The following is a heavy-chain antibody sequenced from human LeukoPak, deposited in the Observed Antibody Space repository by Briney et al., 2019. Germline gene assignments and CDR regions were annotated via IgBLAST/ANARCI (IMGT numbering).Heavy chain of an antibody. CDR3: ARLGYNPYFDY. V-gene: IGHV4-59*08. J-gene: IGHJ4*02. Sequence: KPSETLSLTCTVSGGSISSYYWSWIRQPPGKGLEWIGYIYYIGSTNYNPSLKGQVTISVDTSKTQFSLRLSSVTAADTAVYFCARLGYNPYFDYWGQGTLVTVSS. CDR2: IYYIGST. D-gene: IGHD5-24*01. CDR1: GGSISSYY.